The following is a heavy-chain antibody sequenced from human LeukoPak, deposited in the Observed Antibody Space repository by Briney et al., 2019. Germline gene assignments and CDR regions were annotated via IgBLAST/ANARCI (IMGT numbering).Heavy chain of an antibody. J-gene: IGHJ6*04. V-gene: IGHV3-48*03. CDR3: AELGITMIGGV. CDR2: ISSSGSTI. CDR1: GFTFSSYE. D-gene: IGHD3-10*02. Sequence: VGSLRLSCAASGFTFSSYEMNWVRQAPGKGLEWVSYISSSGSTIYYADSVKGRFTISRDNAKNSLYLQMNSLRAEDTAVYYCAELGITMIGGVWGKGTTVTIPS.